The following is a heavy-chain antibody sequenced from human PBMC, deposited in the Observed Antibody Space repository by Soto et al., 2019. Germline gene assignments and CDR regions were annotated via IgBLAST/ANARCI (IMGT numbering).Heavy chain of an antibody. CDR2: INAGNGNT. V-gene: IGHV1-3*01. J-gene: IGHJ4*02. Sequence: ASVKVSCKASGYTFTSYAMHWVRQAPGQRLEWMGWINAGNGNTKYSQKFQGRVTITRDTSASTAYMELSSLRSEDTAVYYCARDLSYYDSSGYPFDYWGQGTLVTVSS. CDR3: ARDLSYYDSSGYPFDY. CDR1: GYTFTSYA. D-gene: IGHD3-22*01.